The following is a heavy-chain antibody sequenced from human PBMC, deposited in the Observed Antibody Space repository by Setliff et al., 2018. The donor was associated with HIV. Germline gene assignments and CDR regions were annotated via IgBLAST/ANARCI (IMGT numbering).Heavy chain of an antibody. CDR3: ARQRADCSGGSCYGY. V-gene: IGHV4-39*01. CDR1: TGSISRYFYY. Sequence: PSETLSLTCTVFTGSISRYFYYWAWIRQPPGKGLEWIGSFYSGGGTSYNPSLNSRVTISVDTSKNQFSLKLRSVTAADTSMYYCARQRADCSGGSCYGYWGQGTLVTVSS. J-gene: IGHJ4*01. D-gene: IGHD2-15*01. CDR2: FYSGGGT.